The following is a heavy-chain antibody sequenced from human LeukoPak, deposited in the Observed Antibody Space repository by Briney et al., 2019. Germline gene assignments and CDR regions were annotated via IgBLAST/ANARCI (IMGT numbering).Heavy chain of an antibody. J-gene: IGHJ4*02. CDR1: GLTFSSYG. D-gene: IGHD6-6*01. CDR3: AKDLNLPARSGFDY. CDR2: ISYDGSNK. V-gene: IGHV3-30*18. Sequence: GGSLRLSCAASGLTFSSYGMHWVRRAPGKGLEGVAVISYDGSNKYYADSVKGRFTISRDNSKNTLYLQMNSLRAEDTAVYYCAKDLNLPARSGFDYWGQGTLVTVSS.